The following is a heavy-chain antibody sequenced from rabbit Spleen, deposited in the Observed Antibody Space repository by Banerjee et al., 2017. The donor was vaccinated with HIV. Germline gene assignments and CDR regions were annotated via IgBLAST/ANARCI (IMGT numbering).Heavy chain of an antibody. CDR2: IYTGSNAIT. D-gene: IGHD1-1*01. CDR1: GFDFSRTG. CDR3: ARDLVAVIGWNFNL. J-gene: IGHJ4*01. Sequence: QEQLMESGGGLVQPGGSLKLSCKASGFDFSRTGVSWVRQAPGKGLEWIGTIYTGSNAITWFASWAKGRFTISKTSSTTVTLQLNSLTAADTATYFCARDLVAVIGWNFNLWGPGTLVTVS. V-gene: IGHV1S45*01.